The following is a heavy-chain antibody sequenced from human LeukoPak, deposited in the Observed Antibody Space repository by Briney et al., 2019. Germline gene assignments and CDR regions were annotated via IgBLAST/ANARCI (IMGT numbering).Heavy chain of an antibody. V-gene: IGHV4-39*07. CDR3: ARASWLPQSRNYYYMDV. J-gene: IGHJ6*03. D-gene: IGHD5-12*01. Sequence: PSETLSLTCTVSGGSISSSSYYWGWIRQPPGKGLEWIGSIYYSGSTYYNPSLKSRVTISEDTSKNQFSLKLSSVTAADTAVYYCARASWLPQSRNYYYMDVWGKGTTVTISS. CDR1: GGSISSSSYY. CDR2: IYYSGST.